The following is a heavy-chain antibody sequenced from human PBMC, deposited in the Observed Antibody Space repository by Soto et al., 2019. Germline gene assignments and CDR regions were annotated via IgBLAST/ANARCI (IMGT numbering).Heavy chain of an antibody. CDR2: VSSNGGST. V-gene: IGHV3-64D*08. CDR1: GFTFSSYA. D-gene: IGHD2-2*02. Sequence: GGSLRLSCSASGFTFSSYAMHWVRQAPGKGLEYVSAVSSNGGSTYYADSVKGRFAISRDNSKNTLYLQMSSLRAEDTAVYYCVKGGYCSSISCYSPFDYWGQGILVTVSS. CDR3: VKGGYCSSISCYSPFDY. J-gene: IGHJ4*02.